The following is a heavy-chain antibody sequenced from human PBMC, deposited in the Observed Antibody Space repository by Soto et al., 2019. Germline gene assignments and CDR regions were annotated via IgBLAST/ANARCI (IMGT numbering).Heavy chain of an antibody. V-gene: IGHV3-23*01. CDR1: GFTFSSYA. CDR2: ISGSGGST. J-gene: IGHJ5*02. D-gene: IGHD6-19*01. Sequence: PGGSLRLSCAASGFTFSSYAMSWVRQAPGKGLEWVSAISGSGGSTYYADSVKGRFTISRDNSKNTLYLQMNSLRAEDTAVYYCAKDPRQCPQVDNWFDPWGQGTLVTVSS. CDR3: AKDPRQCPQVDNWFDP.